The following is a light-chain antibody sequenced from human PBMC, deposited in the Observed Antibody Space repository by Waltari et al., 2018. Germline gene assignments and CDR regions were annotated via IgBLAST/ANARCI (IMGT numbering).Light chain of an antibody. CDR3: QQRADWL. J-gene: IGKJ4*01. CDR1: QSVGSH. Sequence: IVLTQAPATLSLSPGERATPSCRASQSVGSHLAWYQQKPGQAPRLLIYDASNRATGIPARFSGSGSGTDFTLTISGLEPEDCAVYYCQQRADWLFGGGTKVEIK. CDR2: DAS. V-gene: IGKV3-11*01.